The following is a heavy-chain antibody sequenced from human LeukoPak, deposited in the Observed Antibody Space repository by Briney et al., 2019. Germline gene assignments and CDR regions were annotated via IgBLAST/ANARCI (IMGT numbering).Heavy chain of an antibody. J-gene: IGHJ4*02. D-gene: IGHD2-15*01. V-gene: IGHV3-23*01. CDR1: GITLSNYG. CDR3: VRGRLLRSTKYFDY. CDR2: ISDSGGRT. Sequence: GGSLRLSCAVSGITLSNYGMSWVRQTPGKGLEWVAGISDSGGRTNYADSVKGRFTISRDNPKNTLYLQMNSLRAEDTAVYYCVRGRLLRSTKYFDYWGQGALSPSPQ.